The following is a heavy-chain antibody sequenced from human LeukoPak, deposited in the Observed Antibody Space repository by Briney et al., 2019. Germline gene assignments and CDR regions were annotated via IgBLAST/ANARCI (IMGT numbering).Heavy chain of an antibody. CDR3: ATLVGRGVISDAFDI. Sequence: ASVNVSCKVSGYTLTELSMHWVRQAPGKGLEWMGGFDPEDGETIYAQKFQGRVTMTEDTSTDTAYMELSSLRSEDTAVYYCATLVGRGVISDAFDIWGQGTMVTVSS. CDR2: FDPEDGET. CDR1: GYTLTELS. V-gene: IGHV1-24*01. J-gene: IGHJ3*02. D-gene: IGHD3-10*01.